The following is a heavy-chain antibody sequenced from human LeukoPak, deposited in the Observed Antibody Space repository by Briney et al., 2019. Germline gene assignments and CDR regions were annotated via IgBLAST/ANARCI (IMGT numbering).Heavy chain of an antibody. V-gene: IGHV3-30*04. CDR3: ARDGRRELPPGGYYYYMDV. Sequence: PGGSLRLSCAASGFTFSSYAMHWVRQAPGKGLEWVAVISYDGSNKYYADSVKGRFTISRDNSKNTLYLQMNSLRAEDTAVYYCARDGRRELPPGGYYYYMDVWGKGTTVTVSS. J-gene: IGHJ6*03. CDR1: GFTFSSYA. CDR2: ISYDGSNK. D-gene: IGHD1-26*01.